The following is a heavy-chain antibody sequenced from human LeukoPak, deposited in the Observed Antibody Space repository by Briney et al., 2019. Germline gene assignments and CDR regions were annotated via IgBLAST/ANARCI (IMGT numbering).Heavy chain of an antibody. V-gene: IGHV1-69*13. CDR3: ARDGCSGGSCYSFR. Sequence: ASVKVSCKASGGTFSSYAISWVRQAPGQGLEWMGGIIPIFGTANYAQKFQGRVTITADESTSTAYMELSSLRSEDTAVYYCARDGCSGGSCYSFRWGQGTLVTVSS. CDR2: IIPIFGTA. CDR1: GGTFSSYA. J-gene: IGHJ4*02. D-gene: IGHD2-15*01.